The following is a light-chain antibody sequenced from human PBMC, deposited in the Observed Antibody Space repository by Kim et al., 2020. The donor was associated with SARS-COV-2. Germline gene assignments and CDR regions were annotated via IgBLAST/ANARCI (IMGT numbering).Light chain of an antibody. J-gene: IGKJ1*01. CDR3: QQYGSSPWT. Sequence: PGERATPSSRASQSLTVTYLAWYQQTPGQAPTLVIDGASSRAAANTDRFSGSGAGTAFTLTISRLVQDDFAVYYCQQYGSSPWTFGPGTKVYIK. CDR2: GAS. CDR1: QSLTVTY. V-gene: IGKV3-20*01.